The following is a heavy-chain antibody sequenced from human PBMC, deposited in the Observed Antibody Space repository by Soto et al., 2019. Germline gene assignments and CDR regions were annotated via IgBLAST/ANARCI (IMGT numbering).Heavy chain of an antibody. J-gene: IGHJ5*02. CDR1: GGSISSGGYY. D-gene: IGHD6-13*01. V-gene: IGHV4-31*03. CDR3: ARSWYSSSWYGNWFDP. CDR2: IYYSGST. Sequence: SETLSLTCTVSGGSISSGGYYWSWIRQHPGKGLEWIGYIYYSGSTYYNPSLESRVTISVDTSKNQFSLKLSSVTAADTAVYYCARSWYSSSWYGNWFDPWGQGTLVTVSS.